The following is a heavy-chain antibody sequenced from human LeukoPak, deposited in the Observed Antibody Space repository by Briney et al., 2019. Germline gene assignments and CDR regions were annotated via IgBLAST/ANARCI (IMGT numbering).Heavy chain of an antibody. CDR1: GFTVSSNY. CDR2: IYSGGST. J-gene: IGHJ4*02. CDR3: ARVNRYCSGGGCWWLDY. V-gene: IGHV3-53*01. Sequence: GGSLRLSCAASGFTVSSNYMSWVRQAPGKGLEWVSVIYSGGSTYYADSVKGRFTISRDNSKNTLYLQMNSLRAEDTAVYYCARVNRYCSGGGCWWLDYWGQGTLVTVSS. D-gene: IGHD2-15*01.